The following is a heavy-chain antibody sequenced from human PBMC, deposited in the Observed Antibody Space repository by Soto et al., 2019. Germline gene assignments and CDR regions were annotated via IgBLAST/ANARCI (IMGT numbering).Heavy chain of an antibody. D-gene: IGHD2-15*01. V-gene: IGHV4-39*01. Sequence: SETLSLTCTVSGGSISSSSYYWGWIRQPPGKGLEWIGSTYYSGSTYYNPSLKSRVTISVDTSKNQFSLKLSSVTAADTAVYYCARNVRGYCSGGSCYGLYYYGMDVWGQGTTVTVSS. CDR3: ARNVRGYCSGGSCYGLYYYGMDV. J-gene: IGHJ6*02. CDR2: TYYSGST. CDR1: GGSISSSSYY.